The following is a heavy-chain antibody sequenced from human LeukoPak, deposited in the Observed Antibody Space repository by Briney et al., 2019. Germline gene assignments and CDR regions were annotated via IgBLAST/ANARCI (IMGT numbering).Heavy chain of an antibody. D-gene: IGHD3-10*01. Sequence: PGGSLRLSCAASGFTFSSYGMHWVRQAPGKGLEWVAVISYDGSNKYYADSVKGRFTISRDNSKNTLYLQMNSLRAEDTAVYYCAKGGGRFGDLLSSIDYWGQGALVTVSS. V-gene: IGHV3-30*18. CDR1: GFTFSSYG. CDR3: AKGGGRFGDLLSSIDY. J-gene: IGHJ4*02. CDR2: ISYDGSNK.